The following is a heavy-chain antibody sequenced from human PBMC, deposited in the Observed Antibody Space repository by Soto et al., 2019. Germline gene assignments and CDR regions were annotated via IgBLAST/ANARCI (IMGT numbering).Heavy chain of an antibody. D-gene: IGHD2-21*02. CDR2: IWYDGSNK. CDR3: ARSDCTGAYCYSWPFNYGVDV. V-gene: IGHV3-33*08. J-gene: IGHJ6*02. CDR1: GFTFNTYG. Sequence: PGGSLRLSCATSGFTFNTYGMHWVRQAPVKGLEWVAIIWYDGSNKYYADSVKGRFTISRDNSKNTLSLQMNSLRAEDTALYYCARSDCTGAYCYSWPFNYGVDVWGQGTQVTVSS.